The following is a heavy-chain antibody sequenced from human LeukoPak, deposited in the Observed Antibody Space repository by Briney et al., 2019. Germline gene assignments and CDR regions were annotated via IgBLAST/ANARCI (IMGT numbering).Heavy chain of an antibody. J-gene: IGHJ4*02. V-gene: IGHV3-7*01. CDR1: GFTFSSYW. Sequence: GGSLRLSCAASGFTFSSYWMSWVRQAPGKGLEWVANIKQDGSEKYYVDSVKGRFTISRDNAKNSLYLQMNSLRAEDTAVYYCAKRRDGSSSEFDYWGQGTLVTVSS. CDR2: IKQDGSEK. CDR3: AKRRDGSSSEFDY. D-gene: IGHD6-6*01.